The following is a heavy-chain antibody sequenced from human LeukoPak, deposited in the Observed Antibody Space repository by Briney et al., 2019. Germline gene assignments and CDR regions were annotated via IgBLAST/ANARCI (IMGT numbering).Heavy chain of an antibody. V-gene: IGHV4-4*07. CDR2: VYTSGGT. CDR1: GGSLSSFY. Sequence: SETLSLTCSVSGGSLSSFYWSWIRQSAEKGLEWIGHVYTSGGTNYNPFLKNRVTISVDMSENRFSLRLSSVTAADTAIYYCARDGYSYGFGYWGQGTLVTVSS. J-gene: IGHJ4*02. D-gene: IGHD5-18*01. CDR3: ARDGYSYGFGY.